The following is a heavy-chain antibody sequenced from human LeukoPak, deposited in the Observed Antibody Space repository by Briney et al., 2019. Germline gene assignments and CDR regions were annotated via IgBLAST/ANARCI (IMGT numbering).Heavy chain of an antibody. V-gene: IGHV3-30*18. Sequence: GGSLRLSCAASGFTFSSYGLHGVRQAPGKGLEWVAGISYDGSNKYYADSVKGRFTISRDNSKNTLYLQMNSLRAEDTAVYYCAKLPQQLVDYYWGQGTLVTVSS. J-gene: IGHJ4*02. D-gene: IGHD6-13*01. CDR3: AKLPQQLVDYY. CDR2: ISYDGSNK. CDR1: GFTFSSYG.